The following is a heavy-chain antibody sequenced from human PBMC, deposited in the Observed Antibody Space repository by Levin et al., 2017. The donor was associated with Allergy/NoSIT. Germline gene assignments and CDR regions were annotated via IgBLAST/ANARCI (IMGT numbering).Heavy chain of an antibody. Sequence: PGGSLRLSCAASGFTFSSYSMNWVRQAPGKGLEWVSSISSTSSHIYYADSVKGRFTSSRDNAKNSLYLQMNSLRAEDTAVYYCASRIANCGGDCYSDAFDIWGQGTMVTVSS. J-gene: IGHJ3*02. V-gene: IGHV3-21*01. CDR3: ASRIANCGGDCYSDAFDI. CDR2: ISSTSSHI. D-gene: IGHD2-21*01. CDR1: GFTFSSYS.